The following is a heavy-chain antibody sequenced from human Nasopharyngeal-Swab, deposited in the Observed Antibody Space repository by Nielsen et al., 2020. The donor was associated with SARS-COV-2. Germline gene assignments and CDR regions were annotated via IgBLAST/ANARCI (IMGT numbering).Heavy chain of an antibody. D-gene: IGHD2/OR15-2a*01. Sequence: GESLKISCLASGYSFRTYGISWVRQAPGKGLEWVSSISGRGDNTYYADSVKCRFTISRDNSKNTLYLQMNSLRAEDTAIYYCAKDLKGPYFFWGQGTLVTVSS. V-gene: IGHV3-23*01. CDR3: AKDLKGPYFF. CDR1: GYSFRTYG. CDR2: ISGRGDNT. J-gene: IGHJ4*02.